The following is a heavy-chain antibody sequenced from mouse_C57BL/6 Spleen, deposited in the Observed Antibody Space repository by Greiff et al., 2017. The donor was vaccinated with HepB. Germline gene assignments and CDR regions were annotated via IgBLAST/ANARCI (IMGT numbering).Heavy chain of an antibody. V-gene: IGHV5-12*01. CDR1: GFTFSDYY. CDR3: TGHGYDYERDY. D-gene: IGHD2-4*01. Sequence: EVQLVESGGGLVQPGGSLKLSCAASGFTFSDYYMYWVRQTPEKRLEWVAYISNGGGSTYYPDTVKGRFTISRDNAKNTLYLQMSRLKSEDTAKYYCTGHGYDYERDYWGRGTTLTVSS. J-gene: IGHJ2*01. CDR2: ISNGGGST.